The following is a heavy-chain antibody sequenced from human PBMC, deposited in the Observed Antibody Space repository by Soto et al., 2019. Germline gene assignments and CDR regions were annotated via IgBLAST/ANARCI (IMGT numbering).Heavy chain of an antibody. D-gene: IGHD6-19*01. V-gene: IGHV4-59*01. CDR2: IYYSGST. J-gene: IGHJ4*02. CDR3: ARTSSGWTFDY. CDR1: GGSISSYY. Sequence: SETLSLTCTVSGGSISSYYWSWIRQPPGKGLEWIGYIYYSGSTNYNPSLKSRVTISQDTSKNQFSLNLISVTAADTAVYYCARTSSGWTFDYWGQGTLVTVSS.